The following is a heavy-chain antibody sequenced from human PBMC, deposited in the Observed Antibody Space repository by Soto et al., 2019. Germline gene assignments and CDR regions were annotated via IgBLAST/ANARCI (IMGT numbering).Heavy chain of an antibody. J-gene: IGHJ4*02. Sequence: QVQLVQSGAEVKKPGASVKASCKASGYTFTSYDINWVRQATGQGLEWMGWMNPNSGNTGYAQKFQGRVTMTRSTSISTAYMELSSLRSEDTAVYYCARGGYYYDSSAYYRPFDYWGQGTLVTVSS. CDR2: MNPNSGNT. D-gene: IGHD3-22*01. V-gene: IGHV1-8*01. CDR1: GYTFTSYD. CDR3: ARGGYYYDSSAYYRPFDY.